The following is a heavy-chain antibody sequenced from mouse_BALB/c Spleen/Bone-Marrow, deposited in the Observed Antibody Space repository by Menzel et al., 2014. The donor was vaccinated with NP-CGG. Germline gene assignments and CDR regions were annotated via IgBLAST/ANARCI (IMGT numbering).Heavy chain of an antibody. V-gene: IGHV1-47*01. CDR3: TKKGHRNAMDY. Sequence: VQLQQSGAEVVKPGASVKMSCRAFGYTFTTYPIEWMKQHHGKSLEWIGNLHPFNDDTKYNEKFKGKAKLTVEKSSTTVVLELSRITSDASVDYCCTKKGHRNAMDYWGQGTPGTVSS. D-gene: IGHD3-3*01. CDR1: GYTFTTYP. J-gene: IGHJ4*01. CDR2: LHPFNDDT.